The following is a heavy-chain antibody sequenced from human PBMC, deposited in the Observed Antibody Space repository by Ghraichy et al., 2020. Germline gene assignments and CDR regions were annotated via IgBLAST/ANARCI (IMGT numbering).Heavy chain of an antibody. CDR3: TKGLGGDYGTPAFDI. Sequence: GGSLRLSCVGSEFPFSAYAMAWVRQAPGKGLEWVSGISGSGYTTYYADSVKGRFTISRDNSRDTVYVQMNSLRVEDTAVYYCTKGLGGDYGTPAFDIWGQGTVVTVSS. V-gene: IGHV3-23*01. D-gene: IGHD4-17*01. CDR1: EFPFSAYA. J-gene: IGHJ3*02. CDR2: ISGSGYTT.